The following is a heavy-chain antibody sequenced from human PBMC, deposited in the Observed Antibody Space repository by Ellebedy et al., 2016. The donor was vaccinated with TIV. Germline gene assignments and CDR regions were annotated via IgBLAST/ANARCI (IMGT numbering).Heavy chain of an antibody. D-gene: IGHD6-19*01. CDR3: ANSVYTSAWYEDTD. Sequence: GGSLRLSXAASGFAFSSCAMHWVRQAPGKGLEWVAVISYDGSNQYYADSVKGRFTISRDNSKNTLFLLMTSLRAEDTAVYYCANSVYTSAWYEDTDWGQGTLVTVSS. V-gene: IGHV3-30*04. J-gene: IGHJ4*02. CDR1: GFAFSSCA. CDR2: ISYDGSNQ.